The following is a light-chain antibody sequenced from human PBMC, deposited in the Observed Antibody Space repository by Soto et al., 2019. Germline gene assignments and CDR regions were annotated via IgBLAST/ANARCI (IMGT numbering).Light chain of an antibody. Sequence: DIQMTQSPSSLSASVGDRVTITCRASQSISSYLHWYQQKPGKAPKLLIYAASSLQSGVPSRFSGSGSGTDFTRTISSLQPEDFATYYCQQSYSTLWTFGQGTKVEIK. CDR3: QQSYSTLWT. J-gene: IGKJ1*01. V-gene: IGKV1-39*01. CDR1: QSISSY. CDR2: AAS.